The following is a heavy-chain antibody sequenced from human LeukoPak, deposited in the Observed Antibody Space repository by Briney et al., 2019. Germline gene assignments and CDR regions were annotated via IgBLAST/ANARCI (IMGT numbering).Heavy chain of an antibody. CDR1: GYSISSGYY. CDR2: IYHSGST. D-gene: IGHD6-13*01. Sequence: PSETLSLTCTVSGYSISSGYYWGWIRQPPGKGLEWIGSIYHSGSTYYNPSLKSRVTISVDTSKNQFSLKLSSVTPADTAVYYCATVDSNNWYDSRGYFDYWGQGTLVTVSS. CDR3: ATVDSNNWYDSRGYFDY. V-gene: IGHV4-38-2*02. J-gene: IGHJ4*02.